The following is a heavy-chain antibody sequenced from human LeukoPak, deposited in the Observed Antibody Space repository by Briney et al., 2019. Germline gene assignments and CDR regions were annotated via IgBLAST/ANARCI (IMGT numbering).Heavy chain of an antibody. Sequence: GGSLRLSCEGSGFTSFDFPMNWVRKAPGKGLEWVAVIWYDGSNKYYADSVKGRFTISRDNSKNTLYLQMNSLRAEDTAVYYCARVGKGYSSGWYYFDYWGQGTLVTVSS. CDR3: ARVGKGYSSGWYYFDY. CDR2: IWYDGSNK. V-gene: IGHV3-33*08. CDR1: GFTSFDFP. J-gene: IGHJ4*02. D-gene: IGHD6-19*01.